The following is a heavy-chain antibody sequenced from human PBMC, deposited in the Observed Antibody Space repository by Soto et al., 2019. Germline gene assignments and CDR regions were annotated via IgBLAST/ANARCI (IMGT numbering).Heavy chain of an antibody. V-gene: IGHV6-1*01. CDR3: VRDNIVAGMDLFDY. CDR2: TYFRSRWYS. D-gene: IGHD5-12*01. Sequence: PSQTLARTCGISGDSVSSDRAAWHWSRESPSRGLEWLGRTYFRSRWYSDYAFSVKRRMTISADTSKHQFSLQLNSVTPDHTATYYCVRDNIVAGMDLFDYWGRGTLVTVSS. CDR1: GDSVSSDRAA. J-gene: IGHJ4*02.